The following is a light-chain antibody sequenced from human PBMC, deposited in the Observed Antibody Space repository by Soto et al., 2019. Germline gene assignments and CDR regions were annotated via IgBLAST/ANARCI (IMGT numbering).Light chain of an antibody. CDR2: GAY. CDR1: QSVSSN. V-gene: IGKV3-15*01. CDR3: QQRSDWPIT. Sequence: EIVMTQSPATLSVSPGXRXTXSXXASQSVSSNLAWYRQKPGQAPRLLIYGAYTRAAGVPARFSGSGSGTEFTLTITSLQSEDFALYSCQQRSDWPITFGQGTRLEIK. J-gene: IGKJ5*01.